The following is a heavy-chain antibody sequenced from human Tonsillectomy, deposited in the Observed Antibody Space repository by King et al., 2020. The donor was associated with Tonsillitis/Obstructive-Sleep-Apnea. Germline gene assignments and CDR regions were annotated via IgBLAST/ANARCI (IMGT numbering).Heavy chain of an antibody. V-gene: IGHV4-59*01. CDR2: IFYSEST. CDR3: ARGFSGYPKV. Sequence: QLQESGPGLVKASETLSLTCTVSGGSINSYYWSWIRQPPGKGLEWIGYIFYSESTNYHPSLKSRVTISVDTSKNQFSLKLSSATAADTAVYYCARGFSGYPKVWGKGTTVTVSS. D-gene: IGHD3-22*01. J-gene: IGHJ6*04. CDR1: GGSINSYY.